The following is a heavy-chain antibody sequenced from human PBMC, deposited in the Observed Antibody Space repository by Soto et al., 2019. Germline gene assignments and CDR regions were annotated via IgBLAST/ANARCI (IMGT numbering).Heavy chain of an antibody. D-gene: IGHD3-10*01. CDR2: IHQSGST. J-gene: IGHJ5*01. CDR3: ARDGDRVRFGEFAGFDS. Sequence: PSETLSLTCTVSGYVIKSGYYWAWIRQAPGKGLEWIASIHQSGSTYYNPSLKSRVTISVDTSSNQFSLSVRSVTAADTAIYYCARDGDRVRFGEFAGFDSWGQGARVTVSS. V-gene: IGHV4-38-2*02. CDR1: GYVIKSGYY.